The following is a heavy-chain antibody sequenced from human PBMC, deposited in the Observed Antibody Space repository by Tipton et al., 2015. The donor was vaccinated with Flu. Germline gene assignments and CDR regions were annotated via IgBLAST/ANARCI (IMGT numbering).Heavy chain of an antibody. D-gene: IGHD1-1*01. CDR2: LFPGVTN. CDR1: DNSISGFY. Sequence: TLSLTCTVSDNSISGFYWSWLRQTPGKGLEYVAHLFPGVTNYYSPSFRGRVRISMDMSKGEFSLTMDSVTTADTAIYFCSRGPDNAKTLTWGRGILVTVSS. J-gene: IGHJ4*02. CDR3: SRGPDNAKTLT. V-gene: IGHV4-59*01.